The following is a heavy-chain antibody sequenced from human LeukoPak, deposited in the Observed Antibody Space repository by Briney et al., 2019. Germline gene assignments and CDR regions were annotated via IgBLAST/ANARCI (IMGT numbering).Heavy chain of an antibody. Sequence: GESLKISCKGSGYSFTSYWIGWVRQMPGKGLEWMGIIYPGDSGTRYSPSFQGQVTISADKSISTAYLQWSSLKASDTAMYYCARGSVVIAIDFDYWGQGTLVTVSS. CDR3: ARGSVVIAIDFDY. D-gene: IGHD2-21*01. CDR2: IYPGDSGT. V-gene: IGHV5-51*01. J-gene: IGHJ4*02. CDR1: GYSFTSYW.